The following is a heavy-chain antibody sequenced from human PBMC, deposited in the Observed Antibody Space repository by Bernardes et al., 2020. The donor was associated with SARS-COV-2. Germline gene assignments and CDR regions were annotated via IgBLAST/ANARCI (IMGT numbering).Heavy chain of an antibody. J-gene: IGHJ6*02. CDR2: ISAYNGNT. CDR1: GYTFTSYG. Sequence: ASVKVTCKASGYTFTSYGISWVRQAPGQGLEWMGWISAYNGNTTYAQKLQGRVTMTTDTSTSTAYMELRSLRSDDTAVYYCARGVPAAILYYYYYYGMDVWGQGTTVTVSS. D-gene: IGHD2-2*01. CDR3: ARGVPAAILYYYYYYGMDV. V-gene: IGHV1-18*04.